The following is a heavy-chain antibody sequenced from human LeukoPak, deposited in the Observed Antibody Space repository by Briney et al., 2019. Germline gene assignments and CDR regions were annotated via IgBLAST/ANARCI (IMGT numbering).Heavy chain of an antibody. CDR1: GFTFSSYA. J-gene: IGHJ4*02. V-gene: IGHV3-23*01. CDR2: IGGSGAYT. CDR3: AKTGWLQVFDN. Sequence: PGGSLRLSCVASGFTFSSYAMTWVRQAPGKGLEWVSTIGGSGAYTYYADSVKGRFTISRDNSKNTLFLQMNSLGAEDTAVYYCAKTGWLQVFDNWGQGTLVTVSS. D-gene: IGHD5-24*01.